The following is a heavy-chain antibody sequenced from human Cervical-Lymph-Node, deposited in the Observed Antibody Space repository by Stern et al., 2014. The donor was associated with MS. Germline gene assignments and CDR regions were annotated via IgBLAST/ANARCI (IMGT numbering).Heavy chain of an antibody. Sequence: EVQLVQSGGGLVQPGASLRLSCAVSGFTFSNYWMTWVRQAPGKGLEWVASIKTDGSEKSYAASVKGRFTISRDNAKNSLYLQMNSLRAEDTAVYYCARAVRELGTWGQGTLVTVSS. CDR3: ARAVRELGT. J-gene: IGHJ5*02. D-gene: IGHD1-7*01. V-gene: IGHV3-7*01. CDR1: GFTFSNYW. CDR2: IKTDGSEK.